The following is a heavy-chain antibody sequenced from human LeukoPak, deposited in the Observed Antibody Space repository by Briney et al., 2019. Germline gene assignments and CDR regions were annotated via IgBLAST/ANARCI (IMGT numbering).Heavy chain of an antibody. CDR2: INPNSGST. V-gene: IGHV1-2*02. Sequence: ASVKVSCKGSGYTFTGNNIYWGGQAPRHRREWLGWINPNSGSTNSAQKFQGRVPMTRDTFISTAYMELSRLRSDDTAVYYCARDYYGSGSYYNGGMDYWGQGTLVTVSS. CDR1: GYTFTGNN. D-gene: IGHD3-10*01. J-gene: IGHJ4*02. CDR3: ARDYYGSGSYYNGGMDY.